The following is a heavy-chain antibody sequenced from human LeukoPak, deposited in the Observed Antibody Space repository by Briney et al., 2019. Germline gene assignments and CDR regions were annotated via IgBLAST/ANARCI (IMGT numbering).Heavy chain of an antibody. V-gene: IGHV3-21*01. CDR2: ISSSSIYI. CDR1: GFTFSSFG. Sequence: GRSLTLSCAASGFTFSSFGMHWVRQAPGKGLEWVSSISSSSIYIYYADSVKGRFTVSRDNARNSLYLQMNSLRAEDTAVYYCARIPSGSYSNDAFDIWGQGTMVTVSS. J-gene: IGHJ3*02. D-gene: IGHD3-10*01. CDR3: ARIPSGSYSNDAFDI.